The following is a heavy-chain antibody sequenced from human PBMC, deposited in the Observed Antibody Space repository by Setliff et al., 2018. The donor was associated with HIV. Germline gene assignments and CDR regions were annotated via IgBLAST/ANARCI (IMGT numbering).Heavy chain of an antibody. CDR3: ASVEMATISAFDI. Sequence: SVKVSCKASGGIFSRFAISWVRQAPGQGLEWMGGIIPIFGTANYAQKFQGRVTITADESTSTAYMELSSLRSEDTAVYYCASVEMATISAFDIWGQGTMVTVSS. D-gene: IGHD5-12*01. V-gene: IGHV1-69*13. J-gene: IGHJ3*02. CDR2: IIPIFGTA. CDR1: GGIFSRFA.